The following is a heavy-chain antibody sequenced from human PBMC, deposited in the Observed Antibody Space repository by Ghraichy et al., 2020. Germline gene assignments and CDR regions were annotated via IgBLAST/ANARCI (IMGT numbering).Heavy chain of an antibody. CDR2: TYYRSKWYN. CDR3: ARGGSFGELSTDAFDI. V-gene: IGHV6-1*01. Sequence: TLSLTCAISGDSVSSNSAAWNWISQSPSRGLEWLGRTYYRSKWYNDYAVSVKSRITINPDTSKNQFSLQLNSVTPEDTAVYYCARGGSFGELSTDAFDIWGQGTMVTVSS. J-gene: IGHJ3*02. CDR1: GDSVSSNSAA. D-gene: IGHD3-10*01.